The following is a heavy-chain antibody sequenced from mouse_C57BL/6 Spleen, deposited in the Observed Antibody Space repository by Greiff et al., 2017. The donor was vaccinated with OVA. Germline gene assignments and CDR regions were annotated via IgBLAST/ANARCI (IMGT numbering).Heavy chain of an antibody. CDR1: GYSFTSYY. CDR2: IYPGSGNT. D-gene: IGHD3-2*02. Sequence: VQLQQSGPELVKPGASVKISCKASGYSFTSYYIHWVKQRPGQGLEWIGWIYPGSGNTKYNEQFKGKATLTADTSSSTAYMQLSSLTSEDSAVYYCARLTAQATGDWVDYWGQGTSVTVSS. CDR3: ARLTAQATGDWVDY. V-gene: IGHV1-66*01. J-gene: IGHJ4*01.